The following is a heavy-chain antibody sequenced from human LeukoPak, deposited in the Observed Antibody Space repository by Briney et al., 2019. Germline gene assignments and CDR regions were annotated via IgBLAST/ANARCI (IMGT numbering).Heavy chain of an antibody. D-gene: IGHD6-13*01. CDR1: VFTFSSYG. CDR2: IRYDGSNK. V-gene: IGHV3-30*02. Sequence: PGGSLRLSCAASVFTFSSYGMHWVRQAPGKGLEWVAFIRYDGSNKYYADSVKGRFTISRDNSKNTLYLQMNSLRAEDTAVYYCAKDRRRQQLPLGWFDPWGQGTLVTVSS. CDR3: AKDRRRQQLPLGWFDP. J-gene: IGHJ5*02.